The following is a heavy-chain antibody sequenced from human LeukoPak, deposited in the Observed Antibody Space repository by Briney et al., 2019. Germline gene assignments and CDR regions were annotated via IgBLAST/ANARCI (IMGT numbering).Heavy chain of an antibody. Sequence: SETLSLTCAVYGGPFSCYYWSWIRQPPGKGLEWIGEINHSGSTNYNPSLKSRVTISVDTSKNQFSLKLSSVTAADTAVYYCARPIAAAGTFYMDVWGKGTTVTVSS. CDR3: ARPIAAAGTFYMDV. CDR1: GGPFSCYY. V-gene: IGHV4-34*01. CDR2: INHSGST. J-gene: IGHJ6*03. D-gene: IGHD6-13*01.